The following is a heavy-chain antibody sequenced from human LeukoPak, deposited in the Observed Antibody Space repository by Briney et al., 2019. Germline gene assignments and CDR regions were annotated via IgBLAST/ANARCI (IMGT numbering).Heavy chain of an antibody. V-gene: IGHV4-59*01. CDR3: ARIPGDRPDD. D-gene: IGHD7-27*01. J-gene: IGHJ4*02. Sequence: SETLSLTCTVSGASITSYYWTWIWQPPGKGLEWVGYMYFGERTNYNPSLKSRATISIDTSKKQFSLKLKSVTAADTAVYYCARIPGDRPDDWGQGTLVTVS. CDR1: GASITSYY. CDR2: MYFGERT.